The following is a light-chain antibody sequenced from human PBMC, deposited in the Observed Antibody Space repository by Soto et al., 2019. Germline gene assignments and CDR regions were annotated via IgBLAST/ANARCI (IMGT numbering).Light chain of an antibody. J-gene: IGLJ2*01. V-gene: IGLV1-44*01. CDR1: SSNIGSNT. Sequence: QLVLTQPPSASGTPGQRVTISCSGSSSNIGSNTVNWYQQLPGTAPKLLIHSNNQRPSGVPDRFSGSKSGTSASLAISGLQSGDEADYYCAAWDDSLNGVLFGGGTKLTVL. CDR2: SNN. CDR3: AAWDDSLNGVL.